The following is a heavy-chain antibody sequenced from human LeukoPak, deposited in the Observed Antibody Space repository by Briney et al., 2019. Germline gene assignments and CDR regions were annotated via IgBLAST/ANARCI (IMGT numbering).Heavy chain of an antibody. Sequence: PSETLSLTCTVSGGSISSYYWSWIRQPPGKGLEWIGYIYYSGSTNYNPPLKSRVTISVDTSKNQFSLKLSSVTAADTAVYYCARDALLSIDYWGQGTLVTVSS. CDR1: GGSISSYY. CDR2: IYYSGST. J-gene: IGHJ4*02. CDR3: ARDALLSIDY. D-gene: IGHD2-21*01. V-gene: IGHV4-59*12.